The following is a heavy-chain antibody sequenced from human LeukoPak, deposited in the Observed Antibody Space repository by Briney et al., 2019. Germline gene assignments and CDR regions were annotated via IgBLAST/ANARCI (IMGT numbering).Heavy chain of an antibody. V-gene: IGHV3-21*01. Sequence: PGGSLRLSCAASGFTFSSYSMNWVRQAPGKGLEWVSSISSSSSYIYCADSVKSRFTISRDNAKNSLYLQMNSLRAEDTAVYYCARASARLAFDIWGQGTMVTVSS. CDR3: ARASARLAFDI. CDR1: GFTFSSYS. J-gene: IGHJ3*02. D-gene: IGHD6-6*01. CDR2: ISSSSSYI.